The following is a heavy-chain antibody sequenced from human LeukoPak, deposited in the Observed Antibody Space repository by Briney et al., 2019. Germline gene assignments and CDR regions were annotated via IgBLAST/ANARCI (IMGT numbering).Heavy chain of an antibody. CDR2: IYYSGSA. V-gene: IGHV4-59*01. CDR1: GGSISSYY. Sequence: SETLSLTCTVSGGSISSYYWSWIRQPPGKGLEWIGYIYYSGSASYNPSLKSRVTISVDTSKNQFSLKLSSVTAADTAVYYCARVTGYMIEDYFDYWGQGTLVTVSS. D-gene: IGHD3-22*01. J-gene: IGHJ4*02. CDR3: ARVTGYMIEDYFDY.